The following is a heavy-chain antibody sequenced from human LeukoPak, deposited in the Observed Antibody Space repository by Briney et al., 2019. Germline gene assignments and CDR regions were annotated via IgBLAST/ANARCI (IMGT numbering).Heavy chain of an antibody. Sequence: SETLSLTCTVSGGSISSGDYYWSWIRQPPGKGLEWLGYIYYSGSTYYNPSLKSRVTISVDTSRNQFSLKLSSVTAADTAVYYCARGFYSNYASHYYYYGMDVWGQGTTVTVSS. CDR1: GGSISSGDYY. J-gene: IGHJ6*02. CDR3: ARGFYSNYASHYYYYGMDV. D-gene: IGHD4-11*01. V-gene: IGHV4-30-4*01. CDR2: IYYSGST.